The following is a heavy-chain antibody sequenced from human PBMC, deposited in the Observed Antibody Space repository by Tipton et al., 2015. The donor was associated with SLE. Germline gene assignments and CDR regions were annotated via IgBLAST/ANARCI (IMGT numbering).Heavy chain of an antibody. D-gene: IGHD2-15*01. CDR2: IYSGGSR. CDR3: ARWWGGWFDP. CDR1: GFTFSSYA. J-gene: IGHJ5*02. V-gene: IGHV3-23*03. Sequence: SLRLSCAASGFTFSSYALSWVRQAPGKGLEWVSVIYSGGSRYYADYVKGRFTISRDNSKNTLYVQMNSLNSEDTAVYYCARWWGGWFDPWGQGTLVTVSS.